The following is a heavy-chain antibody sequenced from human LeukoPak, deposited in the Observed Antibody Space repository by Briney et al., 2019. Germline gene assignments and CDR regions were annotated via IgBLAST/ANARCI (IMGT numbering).Heavy chain of an antibody. Sequence: SVKVSCKASGGTFSSYAISWVRQAPGQGLEWMGGIIPIFGTANYAQKFQGRVTIATDESTSTAYMELSSLRSEDTAVYYCARQIEVTTSSVGYWGQGTLVTVSS. CDR3: ARQIEVTTSSVGY. J-gene: IGHJ4*02. CDR1: GGTFSSYA. D-gene: IGHD4-17*01. V-gene: IGHV1-69*05. CDR2: IIPIFGTA.